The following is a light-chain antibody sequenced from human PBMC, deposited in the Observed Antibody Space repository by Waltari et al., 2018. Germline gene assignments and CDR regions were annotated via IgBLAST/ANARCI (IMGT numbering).Light chain of an antibody. CDR1: QGISSY. Sequence: AIRITQSPSSLSASTGDRVTITCRASQGISSYLAWYQQKPGKAPKLLIYAASTLQSGVPSRFSGSGSGTDFTLTISCLQSEDFATYYCQQYYSYPPITFGQGTRLGIK. J-gene: IGKJ5*01. V-gene: IGKV1-8*01. CDR3: QQYYSYPPIT. CDR2: AAS.